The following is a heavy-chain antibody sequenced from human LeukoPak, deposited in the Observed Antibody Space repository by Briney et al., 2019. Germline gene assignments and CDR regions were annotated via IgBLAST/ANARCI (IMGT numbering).Heavy chain of an antibody. J-gene: IGHJ4*02. CDR1: GFTFSSYS. CDR3: ARFRVRGVIKGLDN. CDR2: ISSSSSTI. Sequence: GGSLRLSCAASGFTFSSYSMNWVRQAPGKGLEWVSYISSSSSTIYYADSVKGRFTISRDNAKNSLYLQMNSLRAEDKAVYYCARFRVRGVIKGLDNWGQETLVTVSS. D-gene: IGHD3-10*01. V-gene: IGHV3-48*01.